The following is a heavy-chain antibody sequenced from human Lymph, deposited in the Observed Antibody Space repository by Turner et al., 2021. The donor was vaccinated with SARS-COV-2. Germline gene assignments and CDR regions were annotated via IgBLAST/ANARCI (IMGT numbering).Heavy chain of an antibody. CDR2: ISYDGSNK. J-gene: IGHJ6*02. CDR1: GFTFSSYG. D-gene: IGHD3-3*01. CDR3: AKVRSIFGVVIGGMDV. Sequence: QVQLVESGGGVVQPGRSLRLSCAASGFTFSSYGIHWVRQAPGKGLEWVAVISYDGSNKYYADSVKGRFTISRDNTKKTLYLQMNSLRAEDTAVYYCAKVRSIFGVVIGGMDVWGQGTTVTVSS. V-gene: IGHV3-30*18.